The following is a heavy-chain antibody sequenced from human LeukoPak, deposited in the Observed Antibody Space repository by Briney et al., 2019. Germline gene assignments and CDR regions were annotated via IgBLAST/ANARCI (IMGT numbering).Heavy chain of an antibody. CDR2: ISGSSGDT. CDR1: GFTFSSYA. V-gene: IGHV3-23*01. J-gene: IGHJ4*02. CDR3: AKMGPDSSSWYYFHY. D-gene: IGHD6-13*01. Sequence: PGGPLRLSCAASGFTFSSYAMTWVRQAPGKGLEWVSAISGSSGDTYYADSVQGRFTISRDNSKNTLYLQMNSLRAEDTAVYYCAKMGPDSSSWYYFHYWGQGTLVIVSS.